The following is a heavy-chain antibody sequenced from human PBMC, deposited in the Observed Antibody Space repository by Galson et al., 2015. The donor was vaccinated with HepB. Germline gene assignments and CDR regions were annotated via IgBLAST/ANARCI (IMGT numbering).Heavy chain of an antibody. V-gene: IGHV3-30-3*01. CDR3: ARDYYDSSGYYPTHI. CDR2: ISYDGSNK. J-gene: IGHJ3*02. Sequence: SLRLSCAASGFTFSSYAMHWVRQAPGKGLEWVAVISYDGSNKYYADSVKGRFTISRDNSKNTLYLQMNSLRAEDTAVYYCARDYYDSSGYYPTHIWGQGTMVTVSS. D-gene: IGHD3-22*01. CDR1: GFTFSSYA.